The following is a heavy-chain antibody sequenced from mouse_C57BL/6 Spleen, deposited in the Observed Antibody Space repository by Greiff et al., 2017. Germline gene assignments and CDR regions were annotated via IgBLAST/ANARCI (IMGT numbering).Heavy chain of an antibody. Sequence: VQLQQPGAELVKPGASVKLSCKASGYTFTSYWMQWVKQRPGQGLEWIGEIDPSDSYTNYNQKFKGKATLTVDTSSSTAYMQLSSLTSEDSAVYYCARSGTGRYFDYWGQGTTLTVSS. V-gene: IGHV1-50*01. J-gene: IGHJ2*01. CDR2: IDPSDSYT. D-gene: IGHD3-3*01. CDR1: GYTFTSYW. CDR3: ARSGTGRYFDY.